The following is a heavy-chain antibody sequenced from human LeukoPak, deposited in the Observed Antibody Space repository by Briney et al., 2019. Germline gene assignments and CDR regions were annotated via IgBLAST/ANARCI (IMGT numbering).Heavy chain of an antibody. D-gene: IGHD6-19*01. Sequence: PGGSLRLSCAASGFTFSSYAMSWVRQAPGKGLEWVSAISGSGGSTYYADSVKGRFTISRDNSKNTLYLQMNSLRAEDTAVYYCARGGGMAVAGFDYWGQGTLVTVSS. J-gene: IGHJ4*02. CDR2: ISGSGGST. V-gene: IGHV3-23*01. CDR3: ARGGGMAVAGFDY. CDR1: GFTFSSYA.